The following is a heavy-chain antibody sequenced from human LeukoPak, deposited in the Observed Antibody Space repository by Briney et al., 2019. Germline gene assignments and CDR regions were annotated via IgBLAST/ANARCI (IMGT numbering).Heavy chain of an antibody. V-gene: IGHV3-7*02. D-gene: IGHD3/OR15-3a*01. CDR2: MKQDGSEK. CDR1: GFXFTNYW. CDR3: ASIGLGSRRDY. J-gene: IGHJ4*02. Sequence: GGSLRLSCAASGFXFTNYWMNWVRQAPGKGLEWVANMKQDGSEKYYVDSVKGRFTISRDNAKNSLYLQMNSLRAEDTAVYYCASIGLGSRRDYWGQGTLVTVSS.